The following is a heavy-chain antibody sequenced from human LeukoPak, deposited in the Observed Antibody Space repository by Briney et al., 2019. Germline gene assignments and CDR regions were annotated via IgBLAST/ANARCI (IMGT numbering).Heavy chain of an antibody. D-gene: IGHD3-22*01. V-gene: IGHV5-51*01. CDR1: GYSFSNYW. CDR3: ARRYYYDSSGSTFDY. CDR2: IYPGDSDT. J-gene: IGHJ4*02. Sequence: GESLKISCKGSGYSFSNYWIGWVRQMPGKGLKWMGIIYPGDSDTRNSPSFQGQVTISADKSISTACLQWSSLKASDTAMYYCARRYYYDSSGSTFDYWGQGTQVTVSS.